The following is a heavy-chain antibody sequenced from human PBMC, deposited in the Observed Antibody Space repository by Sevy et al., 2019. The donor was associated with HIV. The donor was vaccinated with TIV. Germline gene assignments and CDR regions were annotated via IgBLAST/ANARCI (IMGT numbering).Heavy chain of an antibody. V-gene: IGHV1-18*01. CDR3: AAISTTSVFDP. CDR1: GYSCSNYG. CDR2: ISGYNGET. J-gene: IGHJ5*02. Sequence: ASVKVSCKASGYSCSNYGLTWVRQAPRQGLEWMGWISGYNGETHYAQKFQGRVTMTRETSTTTAYMELRSLKFEDTALYYCAAISTTSVFDPWGQGTLVTVSS. D-gene: IGHD1-7*01.